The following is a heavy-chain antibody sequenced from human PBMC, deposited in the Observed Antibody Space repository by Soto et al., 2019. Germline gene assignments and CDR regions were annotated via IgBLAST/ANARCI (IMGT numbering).Heavy chain of an antibody. D-gene: IGHD2-8*01. V-gene: IGHV4-34*01. CDR2: INHSGST. J-gene: IGHJ5*02. CDR1: GGSFSGYY. Sequence: PSETLCVSCAFYGGSFSGYYWSWIRQPPGNGLDLIGEINHSGSTNYNPSLKSRVTISVDTSKNQFSLKLSSVTAADTAVYYCARGKVLRLVYAMSTAPNWFDPWGQGTLVTVSS. CDR3: ARGKVLRLVYAMSTAPNWFDP.